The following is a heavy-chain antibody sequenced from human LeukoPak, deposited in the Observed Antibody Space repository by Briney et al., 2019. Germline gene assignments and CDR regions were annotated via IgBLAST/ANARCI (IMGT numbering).Heavy chain of an antibody. V-gene: IGHV4-38-2*01. CDR1: GYSISSGYY. J-gene: IGHJ5*02. Sequence: SETLSLTCAVSGYSISSGYYWGWIRQPPGKGLEWIGSIYHSGSTYYNPSLKSRVTISVDASKNQFSLKLSSVTAADTAVYYCARHGLGQSVVVVPAAAGYNWFDPWGQGTLVTVSS. CDR2: IYHSGST. CDR3: ARHGLGQSVVVVPAAAGYNWFDP. D-gene: IGHD2-2*01.